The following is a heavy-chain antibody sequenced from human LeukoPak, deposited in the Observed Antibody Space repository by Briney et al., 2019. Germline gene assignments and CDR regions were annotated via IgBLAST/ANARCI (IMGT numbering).Heavy chain of an antibody. D-gene: IGHD2-2*01. CDR1: GFTSSSYG. CDR3: EKDRCSSTSCHLDY. Sequence: GGSLRLSCAASGFTSSSYGMHWVRQAPGKGREWVAVISYDGSNKYYADSVKGRFTISRDNSKNTLYLQMNSLRAEDTAVYYCEKDRCSSTSCHLDYWGQGTLVTVSS. V-gene: IGHV3-30*18. J-gene: IGHJ4*02. CDR2: ISYDGSNK.